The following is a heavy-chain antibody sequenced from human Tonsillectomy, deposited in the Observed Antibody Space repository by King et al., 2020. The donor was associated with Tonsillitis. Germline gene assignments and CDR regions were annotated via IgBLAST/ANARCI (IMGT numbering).Heavy chain of an antibody. CDR2: ISFDGSNK. CDR1: GFTFSTYA. CDR3: AREGYRTLYSDSRREPWGPPVDP. D-gene: IGHD3-22*01. Sequence: VQLVESGGGVVQPGRSLRLSCVASGFTFSTYAMHWVRQAPGKGLEWVTIISFDGSNKYYADSVKGRFTISRDNSKNTLYLQMNSLRAEDTAVYYCAREGYRTLYSDSRREPWGPPVDPGGQGTRVSVSS. V-gene: IGHV3-33*05. J-gene: IGHJ5*02.